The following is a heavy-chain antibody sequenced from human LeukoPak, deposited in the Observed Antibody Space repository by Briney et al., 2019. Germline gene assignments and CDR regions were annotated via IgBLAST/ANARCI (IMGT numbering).Heavy chain of an antibody. J-gene: IGHJ4*02. Sequence: PSETLSLTCAVSGGSISSDGYSWSWIRQPPGKGLEWIGYIYHSGSTYYNPSLKSRVTISVDRSKNQFSLNLSSVTAADTAIYYCAWGYSGYGPFDYWGQGTLVTVSS. CDR3: AWGYSGYGPFDY. CDR2: IYHSGST. V-gene: IGHV4-30-2*01. D-gene: IGHD5-12*01. CDR1: GGSISSDGYS.